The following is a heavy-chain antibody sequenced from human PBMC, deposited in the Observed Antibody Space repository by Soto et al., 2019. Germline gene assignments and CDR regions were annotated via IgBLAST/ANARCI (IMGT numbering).Heavy chain of an antibody. V-gene: IGHV1-18*01. CDR2: ITTDKGKT. CDR3: ATRSPAFDY. CDR1: GYTFTSFG. Sequence: ASVKVSCKTSGYTFTSFGISWVRQAPGQGIEWMGWITTDKGKTNYAQKFQGRVTMTTDTSTSTAYMELRSLRSDDTAVYYCATRSPAFDYWG. J-gene: IGHJ4*01.